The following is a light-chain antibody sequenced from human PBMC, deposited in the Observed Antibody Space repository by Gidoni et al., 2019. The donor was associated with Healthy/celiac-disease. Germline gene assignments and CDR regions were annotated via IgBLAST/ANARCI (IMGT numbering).Light chain of an antibody. CDR3: QQSYSTLLT. CDR2: AAS. Sequence: DIQMTQSTSSLSASVGDRVTITCRASQSISSYLNWYQQKPGKAPKLLIYAASSLQSGVPSRFSGSGSWTDFTLTISSLQPEDFATYYCQQSYSTLLTFGQGTKVEIK. V-gene: IGKV1-39*01. CDR1: QSISSY. J-gene: IGKJ1*01.